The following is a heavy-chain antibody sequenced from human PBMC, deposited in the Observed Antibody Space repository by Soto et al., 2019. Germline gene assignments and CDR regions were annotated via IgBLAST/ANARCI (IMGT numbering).Heavy chain of an antibody. Sequence: QVQLQQWGAGLLKPSETLSLTCAVYGGSFSGYYWSWIRQPPGKGLEWIGEISHSGNTNYNSSLNILVTISVDMSKNQFSLKLSSVTTAETAVYYCARGYGMDVWGQGTTVTVSS. J-gene: IGHJ6*02. V-gene: IGHV4-34*01. CDR3: ARGYGMDV. CDR1: GGSFSGYY. CDR2: ISHSGNT.